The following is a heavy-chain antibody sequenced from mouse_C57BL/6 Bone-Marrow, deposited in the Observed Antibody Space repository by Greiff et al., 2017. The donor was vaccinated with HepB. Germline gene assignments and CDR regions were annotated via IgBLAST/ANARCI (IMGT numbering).Heavy chain of an antibody. CDR1: GFTFSDYG. Sequence: EVMLVESGGGLVKPGGSLKLSCAASGFTFSDYGMHWVRQAPEKGLEWVAYISSGSSTIYYADTVKGRFTISRDNAKNTLFLQMTSLRSEDTAMYYCASGYCYGSSYGGRGTALTVSA. D-gene: IGHD1-1*01. J-gene: IGHJ2*01. CDR3: ASGYCYGSSY. CDR2: ISSGSSTI. V-gene: IGHV5-17*01.